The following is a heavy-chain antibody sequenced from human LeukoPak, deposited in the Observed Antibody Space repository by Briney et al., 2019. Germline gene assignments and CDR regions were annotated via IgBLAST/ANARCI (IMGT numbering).Heavy chain of an antibody. CDR1: GFTFSSYA. CDR2: ISGDGGST. V-gene: IGHV3-23*01. D-gene: IGHD3-9*01. J-gene: IGHJ6*01. CDR3: APQTKPVLRYFGWLSLHTAYSGMDV. Sequence: PGGSLRLSCAASGFTFSSYAMSWVRQAPGKGLEWVSVISGDGGSTYYADSVKGRFTISRDNTKNSLYLQMNSLRAEDTAVYYCAPQTKPVLRYFGWLSLHTAYSGMDVWGHGATVTVAS.